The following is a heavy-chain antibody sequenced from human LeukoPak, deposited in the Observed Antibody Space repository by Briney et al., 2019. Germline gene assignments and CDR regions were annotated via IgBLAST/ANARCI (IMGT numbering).Heavy chain of an antibody. CDR2: IRHDGSIK. CDR1: GFIFSTYG. D-gene: IGHD3-16*01. CDR3: AKDSLADIDY. Sequence: GGSLRLSCAASGFIFSTYGMYWVRQAPGRGLEWVAFIRHDGSIKNYADSVKGRSTISRDNSKNTPYLQMNSLRAEDTAVYYCAKDSLADIDYWGQGTLVTVSS. V-gene: IGHV3-30*02. J-gene: IGHJ4*02.